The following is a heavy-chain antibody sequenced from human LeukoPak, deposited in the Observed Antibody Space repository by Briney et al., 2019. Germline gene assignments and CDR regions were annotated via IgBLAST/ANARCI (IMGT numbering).Heavy chain of an antibody. CDR1: GGSISSYY. CDR3: ARALFSGDDAFDV. V-gene: IGHV4-59*01. D-gene: IGHD3-10*01. CDR2: FYYSGGT. J-gene: IGHJ3*01. Sequence: SETLSLTCTVSGGSISSYYWSWIRQPPGKGLEWIGYFYYSGGTNYNPSLKSRVTISVDTSKNQFSLKLSSVTAADTAVYYCARALFSGDDAFDVWGQGTMVTVSS.